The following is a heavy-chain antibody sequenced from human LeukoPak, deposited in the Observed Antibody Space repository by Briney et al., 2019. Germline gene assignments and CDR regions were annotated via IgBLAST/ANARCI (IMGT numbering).Heavy chain of an antibody. D-gene: IGHD2-2*01. J-gene: IGHJ3*02. Sequence: GGSLRLSCAASGFTVSSNYMSWVRQAPGKGVEWVSVIYSGGSTYYADSVKGRFTISRDNSKNTLYLQMNSLRAEDPAIYYCAVDCSSPSCYGQSAFDIWGQGTMVTVSS. CDR2: IYSGGST. V-gene: IGHV3-66*01. CDR1: GFTVSSNY. CDR3: AVDCSSPSCYGQSAFDI.